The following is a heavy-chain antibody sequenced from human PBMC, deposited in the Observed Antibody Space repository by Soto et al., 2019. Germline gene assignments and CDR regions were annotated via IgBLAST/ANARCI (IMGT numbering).Heavy chain of an antibody. D-gene: IGHD2-2*01. CDR3: ARGPPDIVVVPAATHFDY. J-gene: IGHJ4*02. V-gene: IGHV1-69*13. CDR1: GGTFSSYA. CDR2: IIPIFGTA. Sequence: SVKVSCKASGGTFSSYAISWVRQAPGQGLEWMGGIIPIFGTANYAQKFQGRVTITADESTSTAYMELSSLRSEDTAVYYCARGPPDIVVVPAATHFDYWGQGTLVTVSS.